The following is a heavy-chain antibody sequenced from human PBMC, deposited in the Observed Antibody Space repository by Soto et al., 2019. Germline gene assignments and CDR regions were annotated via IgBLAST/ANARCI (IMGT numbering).Heavy chain of an antibody. J-gene: IGHJ4*01. CDR1: VFTFSSYW. Sequence: GGSLRLSCAASVFTFSSYWMHWVRRAPGKGLVWVSRINSDGSSTSYADSVKGRFAISRDSSKNTVYLQMNSLRVDDTAVYYCARATRVAAGRYYFDYWGHGTLVTVSS. CDR2: INSDGSST. CDR3: ARATRVAAGRYYFDY. D-gene: IGHD6-13*01. V-gene: IGHV3-74*01.